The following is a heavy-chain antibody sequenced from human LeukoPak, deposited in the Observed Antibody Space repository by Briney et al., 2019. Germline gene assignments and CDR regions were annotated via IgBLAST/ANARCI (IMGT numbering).Heavy chain of an antibody. Sequence: PGESLKISCKGSGYSFSTYYISWVRQMPGKGLEWMGIIYPGDSDTRYSPSFQGQVTISADKSISTAYLQWSSLRASDTAMYYCARRSSWYQFDYWGQGTLVTVSS. CDR3: ARRSSWYQFDY. CDR1: GYSFSTYY. CDR2: IYPGDSDT. V-gene: IGHV5-51*01. J-gene: IGHJ4*02. D-gene: IGHD6-13*01.